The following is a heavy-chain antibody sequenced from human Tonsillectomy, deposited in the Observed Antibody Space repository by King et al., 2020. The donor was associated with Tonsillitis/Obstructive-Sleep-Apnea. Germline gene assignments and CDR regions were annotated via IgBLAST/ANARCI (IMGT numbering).Heavy chain of an antibody. CDR1: GFTVSSSY. Sequence: VQLVESGGGLVQPGGSLRLSCTVSGFTVSSSYMSWVRQAPGKGREWVSVFFGVGSTYYADSVQGRFSMSTDNSKNTLFLQMNSLRAEDTALYYCVKDVYCSGGTCYTTYWGQGTLVTVSS. V-gene: IGHV3-66*01. D-gene: IGHD2-15*01. J-gene: IGHJ4*02. CDR2: FFGVGST. CDR3: VKDVYCSGGTCYTTY.